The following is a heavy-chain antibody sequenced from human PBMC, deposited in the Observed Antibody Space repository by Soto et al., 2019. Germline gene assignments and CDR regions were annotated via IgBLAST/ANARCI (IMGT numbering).Heavy chain of an antibody. J-gene: IGHJ4*02. CDR1: GYTFTGYY. CDR3: ARDAVFRIGDFDY. V-gene: IGHV1-2*02. Sequence: ASVKVSCKASGYTFTGYYIHWVRQAPGQGLEWMGWINPNSGATNQAQKFQSRVTMASDTSISTAYMKLSRLTSDDTPGYYCARDAVFRIGDFDYWGQGTLVTVSS. D-gene: IGHD3-16*01. CDR2: INPNSGAT.